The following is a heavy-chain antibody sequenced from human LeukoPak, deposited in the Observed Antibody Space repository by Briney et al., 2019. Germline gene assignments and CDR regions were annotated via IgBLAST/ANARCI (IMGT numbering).Heavy chain of an antibody. V-gene: IGHV4-59*01. CDR1: GGSISSYY. Sequence: KPSETLSLTCTVSGGSISSYYWSWIRQPPGKGLEWIGYIYYSGSTNYNPSLKSRVTISVDTSKNQFSLKLSSVTAADTAVYYCARWSGAGLPGAFDIWGQGTMVTVSS. CDR2: IYYSGST. D-gene: IGHD2-21*02. J-gene: IGHJ3*02. CDR3: ARWSGAGLPGAFDI.